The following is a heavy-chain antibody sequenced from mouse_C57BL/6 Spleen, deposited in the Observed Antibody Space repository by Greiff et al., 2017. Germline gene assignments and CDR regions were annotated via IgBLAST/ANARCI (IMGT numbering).Heavy chain of an antibody. D-gene: IGHD1-1*01. V-gene: IGHV1-64*01. CDR2: IHPNSGST. CDR1: GHTFTSYW. Sequence: QVQLQQSGAELVKPGASVKLSCKASGHTFTSYWMHWVKQRPGQGLEWIGMIHPNSGSTNYTEKFKSKATLTVDKSSSTAYMQLSSLTSEDSAVYYCARKITTVVRDYFDYGGQGTTLTVSS. J-gene: IGHJ2*01. CDR3: ARKITTVVRDYFDY.